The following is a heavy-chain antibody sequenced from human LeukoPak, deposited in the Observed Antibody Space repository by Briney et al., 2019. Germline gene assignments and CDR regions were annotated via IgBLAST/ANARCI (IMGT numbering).Heavy chain of an antibody. J-gene: IGHJ4*02. V-gene: IGHV4-59*01. CDR2: IYYSGST. CDR3: ARGSWGPNGAIDY. D-gene: IGHD3-16*01. Sequence: PSETLSLTCTVSGGSISSYYWSWIRQPPGKGLEWIGYIYYSGSTNYNPSLKSRVTISVDTSKNQFSLKLSSVTAADTAVYYCARGSWGPNGAIDYWGQGTLVTVSS. CDR1: GGSISSYY.